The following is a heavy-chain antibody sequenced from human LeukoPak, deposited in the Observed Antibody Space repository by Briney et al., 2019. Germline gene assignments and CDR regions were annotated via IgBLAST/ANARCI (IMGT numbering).Heavy chain of an antibody. V-gene: IGHV3-30-3*01. D-gene: IGHD2-21*01. Sequence: TGGSLRLSCAASGFTFSSYAMHWVRQAPGKGLEWVAVISYDGSNKYYADSVKGRFTISRDNSKNTLYLQMNSLRAEDTAVYYCAQKGYCGGDCYAYWGQGTLVTVSS. CDR1: GFTFSSYA. CDR2: ISYDGSNK. J-gene: IGHJ4*02. CDR3: AQKGYCGGDCYAY.